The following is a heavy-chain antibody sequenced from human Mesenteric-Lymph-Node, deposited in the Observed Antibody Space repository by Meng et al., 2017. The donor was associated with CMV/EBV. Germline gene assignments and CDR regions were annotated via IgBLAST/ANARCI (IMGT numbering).Heavy chain of an antibody. D-gene: IGHD3-10*01. Sequence: SETLSLTCTVSGGSISGYHWSWIRQPPGKGLEWIGFLYDSGSTNYNPSLKSRVTISVDTSKNQFSLKLSSVTAADTAVYYCARDSLRITMVRGVSSYYYYGMDVWGQGTTVTVSS. J-gene: IGHJ6*02. CDR1: GGSISGYH. V-gene: IGHV4-59*01. CDR2: LYDSGST. CDR3: ARDSLRITMVRGVSSYYYYGMDV.